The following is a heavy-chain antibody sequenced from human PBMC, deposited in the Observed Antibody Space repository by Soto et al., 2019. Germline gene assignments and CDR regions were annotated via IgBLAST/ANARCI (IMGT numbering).Heavy chain of an antibody. CDR3: ARDVVSTGD. CDR2: INAGNGNT. Sequence: QVQLVQSGAEVKKPGASVKVSCKASGYTFTSYSMHWVRQAPGQRLEWMGWINAGNGNTKYSQKFQGRVTITRDTSARTAYMELSSLRSEDTAVYYCARDVVSTGDWGQGTLVTVSS. V-gene: IGHV1-3*01. J-gene: IGHJ4*02. D-gene: IGHD1-26*01. CDR1: GYTFTSYS.